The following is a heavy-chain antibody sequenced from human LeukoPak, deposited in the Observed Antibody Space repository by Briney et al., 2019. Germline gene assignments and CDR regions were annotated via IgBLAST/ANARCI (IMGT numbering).Heavy chain of an antibody. CDR2: ISGSGGST. CDR3: AKVRAPAAMFDYFDY. D-gene: IGHD2-2*01. Sequence: GGSLRLSCAASGFTFSSYAMSCVRQAPGKGLEWVSAISGSGGSTYYADSVKGRFTISRDNSKNTLYLQMNSLRAEDTAVYYCAKVRAPAAMFDYFDYWGQGTLVTVSS. V-gene: IGHV3-23*01. J-gene: IGHJ4*02. CDR1: GFTFSSYA.